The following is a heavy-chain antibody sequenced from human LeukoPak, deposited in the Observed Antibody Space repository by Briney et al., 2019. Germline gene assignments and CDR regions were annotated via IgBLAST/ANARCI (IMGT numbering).Heavy chain of an antibody. J-gene: IGHJ6*03. CDR1: GDTFSSYT. D-gene: IGHD6-13*01. V-gene: IGHV1-69*02. CDR3: ARAPGAYSSRRSHYYMDV. Sequence: ASVKVSCKASGDTFSSYTICWVRQAPGQGLEWMGRIIPILGIANYAQKFQGRVTITADKSTSTAYMELSSLRSEDTAVYYCARAPGAYSSRRSHYYMDVWGKGTTVTVSS. CDR2: IIPILGIA.